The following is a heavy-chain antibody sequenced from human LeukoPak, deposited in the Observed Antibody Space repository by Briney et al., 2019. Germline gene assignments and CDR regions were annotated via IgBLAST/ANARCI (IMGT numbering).Heavy chain of an antibody. CDR2: ISSSSSYT. J-gene: IGHJ4*02. Sequence: GGSLRLSCAASGFTFSSYAMSWVRQAPGKGLEWVSSISSSSSYTYYADSVKGRFTISRDNAKNSLYLQMNSLRAEDTAVYYCARNAYSGYDLIGYWGQGTLVTVSS. D-gene: IGHD5-12*01. CDR1: GFTFSSYA. V-gene: IGHV3-21*01. CDR3: ARNAYSGYDLIGY.